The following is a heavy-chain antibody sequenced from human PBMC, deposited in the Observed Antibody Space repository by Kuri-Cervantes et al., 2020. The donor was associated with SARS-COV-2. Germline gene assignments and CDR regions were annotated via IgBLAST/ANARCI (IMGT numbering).Heavy chain of an antibody. CDR1: GFTLSSYT. Sequence: GGSLRLSCIASGFTLSSYTMIWVRQAPGKAREWVSSISGSGSYIYYADSLKGRFTISRDNAKNSLYLQMNSLRAEDTAVYYCGRELLLYYYYMDVWGKGTTVTVSS. CDR2: ISGSGSYI. J-gene: IGHJ6*03. D-gene: IGHD2-21*01. CDR3: GRELLLYYYYMDV. V-gene: IGHV3-21*01.